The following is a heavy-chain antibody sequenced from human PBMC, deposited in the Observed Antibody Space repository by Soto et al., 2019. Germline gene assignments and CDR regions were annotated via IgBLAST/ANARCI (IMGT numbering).Heavy chain of an antibody. CDR1: GDSMNYY. Sequence: SETLSLTCTVSGDSMNYYWSWIRQPPGKGLEWIGFVYYTGTSGSNPSLKSRVTMSVDTSKNQFSLKLSSVTAADTAVYYCARRYGSCFDYWGQGTLVTVSS. J-gene: IGHJ4*02. CDR2: VYYTGTS. CDR3: ARRYGSCFDY. D-gene: IGHD5-18*01. V-gene: IGHV4-59*08.